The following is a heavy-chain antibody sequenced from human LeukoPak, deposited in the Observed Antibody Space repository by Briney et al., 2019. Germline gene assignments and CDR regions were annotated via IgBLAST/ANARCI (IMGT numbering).Heavy chain of an antibody. Sequence: GASVKVSCKASGYTFTGYYMHWVRQAPGQGPEWMGWINPNSGGTNYAQKFQGRVTMTRDTSISTAYMELSRLRSDDTAVYYCARWIQPDDAFDIWGQGTMVTVSS. CDR2: INPNSGGT. J-gene: IGHJ3*02. V-gene: IGHV1-2*02. D-gene: IGHD5-18*01. CDR3: ARWIQPDDAFDI. CDR1: GYTFTGYY.